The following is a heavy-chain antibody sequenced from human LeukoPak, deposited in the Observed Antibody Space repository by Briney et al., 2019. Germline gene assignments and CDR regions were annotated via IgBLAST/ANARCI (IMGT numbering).Heavy chain of an antibody. D-gene: IGHD2-15*01. V-gene: IGHV1-24*01. Sequence: ASVKVSCKVSGHTLTKLSIQWVRQAPGAGLEWMGGVDPEDGEAIYAQNFQGRVTMTEDTSTDTAYMELRSLRSDDTAVYYCAKPQHIVVVGDAFDIWGQGTMVTVSS. CDR2: VDPEDGEA. CDR1: GHTLTKLS. CDR3: AKPQHIVVVGDAFDI. J-gene: IGHJ3*02.